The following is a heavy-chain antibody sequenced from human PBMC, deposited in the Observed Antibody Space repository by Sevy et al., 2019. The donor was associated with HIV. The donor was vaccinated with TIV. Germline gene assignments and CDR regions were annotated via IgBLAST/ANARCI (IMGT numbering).Heavy chain of an antibody. V-gene: IGHV1-46*01. D-gene: IGHD6-13*01. CDR1: GYTFTNYY. CDR3: ARAAAGQNWFDP. CDR2: INPIGGST. Sequence: ASVKVSCQASGYTFTNYYMHWVRQAPGQGLEWMGIINPIGGSTKYAQKFQGRVTMTRDTSTRTVYMELSSLRSEDTAVYYCARAAAGQNWFDPWGQGTLVTVSS. J-gene: IGHJ5*02.